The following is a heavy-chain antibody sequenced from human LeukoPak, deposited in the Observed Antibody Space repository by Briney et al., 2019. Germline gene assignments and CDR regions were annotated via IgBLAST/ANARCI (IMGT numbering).Heavy chain of an antibody. CDR3: ARADYRDAFDI. V-gene: IGHV3-74*01. CDR2: INSDGSST. D-gene: IGHD3-16*01. J-gene: IGHJ3*02. Sequence: PGGSLRLSCAASGFTFSSYWMHWVRQAPGKGLVWVSRINSDGSSTSYADSVKGRFTISRDNAKNTLYLQMNSLRAEDTAVYYCARADYRDAFDIWGQGTMVTVSS. CDR1: GFTFSSYW.